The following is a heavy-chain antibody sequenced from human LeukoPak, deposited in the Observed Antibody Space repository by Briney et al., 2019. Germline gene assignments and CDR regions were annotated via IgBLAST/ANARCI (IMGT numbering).Heavy chain of an antibody. CDR1: GGSISSGDYY. D-gene: IGHD2-21*02. CDR3: ASAYCGGDCTPYWYFDL. V-gene: IGHV4-30-4*01. Sequence: SETLSLTCTVSGGSISSGDYYWSWIRQPPGKGLAWIGYIYYIGNTFYNPSLKSRVTISVDTSKNQFSLKLSSVTAADTAVYYCASAYCGGDCTPYWYFDLWGRGTLVTVSS. J-gene: IGHJ2*01. CDR2: IYYIGNT.